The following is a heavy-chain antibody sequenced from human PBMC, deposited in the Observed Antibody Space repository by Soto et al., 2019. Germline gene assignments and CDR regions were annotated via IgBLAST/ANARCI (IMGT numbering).Heavy chain of an antibody. D-gene: IGHD6-13*01. Sequence: PSETLSLTCAVSGGSISSGGYSWSWIRQPPGKGLEWIGYIYYSGRTNYNPSLNSRLTISVDTSKNQFSLKLSSVSAADTAVYFCAGDRSNSPDYFDYWGQGILVTVSS. CDR1: GGSISSGGYS. CDR2: IYYSGRT. V-gene: IGHV4-30-2*05. J-gene: IGHJ4*02. CDR3: AGDRSNSPDYFDY.